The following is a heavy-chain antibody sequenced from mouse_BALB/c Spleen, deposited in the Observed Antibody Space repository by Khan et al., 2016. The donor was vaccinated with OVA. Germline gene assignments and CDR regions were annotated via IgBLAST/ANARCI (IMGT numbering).Heavy chain of an antibody. CDR1: GFSLTNYG. CDR3: ARQPYYHYYIMDY. CDR2: IWSDGSA. Sequence: QMQLEESGPGLVAPSQSLSITCTISGFSLTNYGVHWVRQPPGKGLEWLVVIWSDGSATYNSALKSRLSISTDNSKSQVFLKMNSLQTDDTAMYYCARQPYYHYYIMDYWGQGTSVTVSS. V-gene: IGHV2-6-1*01. D-gene: IGHD2-10*01. J-gene: IGHJ4*01.